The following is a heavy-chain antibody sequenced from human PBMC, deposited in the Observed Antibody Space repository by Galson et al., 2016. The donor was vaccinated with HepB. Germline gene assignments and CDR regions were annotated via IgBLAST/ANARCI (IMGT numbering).Heavy chain of an antibody. J-gene: IGHJ3*01. Sequence: SLRLSCAASEFTVSSNYMTWVRQAPGKGLEWVSIIYSGGDTYYAHSGKGRFTISRDNSKNTVSLQMNSLRAEDTAVYYCARGVWVAPDWGPPWGFDLWGQGTMVTVS. CDR3: ARGVWVAPDWGPPWGFDL. V-gene: IGHV3-53*01. D-gene: IGHD7-27*01. CDR2: IYSGGDT. CDR1: EFTVSSNY.